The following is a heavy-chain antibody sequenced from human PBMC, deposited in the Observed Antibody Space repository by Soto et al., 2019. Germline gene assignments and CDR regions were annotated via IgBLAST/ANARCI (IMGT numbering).Heavy chain of an antibody. J-gene: IGHJ4*02. CDR1: GFTFNTNS. CDR2: IWYDGTQK. CDR3: ARAGGTTVTGLWHFDS. D-gene: IGHD4-17*01. Sequence: QVQLEESGGGVVQPGRSLRLSCEASGFTFNTNSIHWVRHPPAKGREWLPAIWYDGTQKYYADSVKGRFIISRDNSKKTLYLEMNSLRAEDTAVYYCARAGGTTVTGLWHFDSWGQGTLVTVSS. V-gene: IGHV3-33*01.